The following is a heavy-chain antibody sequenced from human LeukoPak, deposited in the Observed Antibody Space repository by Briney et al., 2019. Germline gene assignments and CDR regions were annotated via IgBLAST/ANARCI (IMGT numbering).Heavy chain of an antibody. CDR3: ARGGVVAAPGDAFDI. J-gene: IGHJ3*02. V-gene: IGHV4-38-2*01. Sequence: SETLSLTCAVSGYSISSGYYWGWIRQPPGKGLEWIGIIYHSGSTYYNPSLKSRVTISADTSNNQFSLKLRSVTAADTAVYYCARGGVVAAPGDAFDIWGQGTMVTVFS. CDR1: GYSISSGYY. D-gene: IGHD2-15*01. CDR2: IYHSGST.